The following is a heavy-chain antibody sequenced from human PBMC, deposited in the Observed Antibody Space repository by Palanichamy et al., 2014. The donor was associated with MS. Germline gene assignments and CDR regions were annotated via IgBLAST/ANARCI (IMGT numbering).Heavy chain of an antibody. D-gene: IGHD3-9*01. Sequence: QVQLQQWGAGLLKPSETLSLTCAVYGGSFSDYLWTWIRQAPGRGLEWIGEVNQSGSTNSNPSLRSRVTISVDTSKNQFSLKLSSVTAADTAIYYCARGQVLTVYYLPRGVGPYGMDVWGQGTTVTVSS. J-gene: IGHJ6*02. V-gene: IGHV4-34*02. CDR1: GGSFSDYL. CDR2: VNQSGST. CDR3: ARGQVLTVYYLPRGVGPYGMDV.